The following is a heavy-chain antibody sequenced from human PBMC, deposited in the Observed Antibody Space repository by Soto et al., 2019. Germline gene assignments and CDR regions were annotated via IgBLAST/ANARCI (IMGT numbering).Heavy chain of an antibody. CDR3: ASARCDYDILTGYPPYYYYYYMDV. Sequence: QVQLVESGGGLVKPGGSLRLSCAASGFTFSDYYMSWIRQAPGKGLEWVSYISSSGSTIYYADSVKGRFTISRDNAKNSLYRQMYSLRAEDTAVYYCASARCDYDILTGYPPYYYYYYMDVWGKGTTVTVSS. V-gene: IGHV3-11*01. CDR2: ISSSGSTI. CDR1: GFTFSDYY. J-gene: IGHJ6*03. D-gene: IGHD3-9*01.